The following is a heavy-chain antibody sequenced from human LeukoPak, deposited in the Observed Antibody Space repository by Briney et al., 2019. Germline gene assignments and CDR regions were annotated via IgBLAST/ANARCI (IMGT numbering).Heavy chain of an antibody. D-gene: IGHD6-19*01. J-gene: IGHJ3*02. V-gene: IGHV4-59*08. CDR1: GGSISSYY. CDR3: AKPQWLGGDAFDI. Sequence: SETLPLTCTVSGGSISSYYWSWIRQPPGKGLEWIGYIYYSGSTNYNPPLKSRVTISVDTSKNQFSLKLSSVTAADTAVYYCAKPQWLGGDAFDIWGQGTMVTVSS. CDR2: IYYSGST.